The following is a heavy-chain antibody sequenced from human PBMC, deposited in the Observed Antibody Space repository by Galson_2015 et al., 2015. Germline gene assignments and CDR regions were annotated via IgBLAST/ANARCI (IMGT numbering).Heavy chain of an antibody. CDR2: IYYSGST. V-gene: IGHV4-61*01. CDR3: AGQWLDYYYYYGMDV. J-gene: IGHJ6*02. CDR1: GGSISSGSYY. Sequence: SETLSLTCTVSGGSISSGSYYWSWIRQPPGKGLEWIGYIYYSGSTNYNPSLKSRVTISVDTSKNQFSLKLSSVTAADTAVYYCAGQWLDYYYYYGMDVWGQGTTVTVSS. D-gene: IGHD5-12*01.